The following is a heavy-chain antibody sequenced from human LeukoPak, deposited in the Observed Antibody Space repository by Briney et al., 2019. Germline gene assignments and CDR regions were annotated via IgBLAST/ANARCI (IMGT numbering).Heavy chain of an antibody. CDR1: GFTLSRYE. D-gene: IGHD2-2*01. V-gene: IGHV3-48*03. Sequence: GGSLRLSCAASGFTLSRYEMNWVRQAPGKGLEWVSYISSSGSTKYYADSVKGRFTISRDNAENSLYLQMNSLRAEDTAVYYCARRYCSSTSCTLDYWGQGTLVTVSS. CDR3: ARRYCSSTSCTLDY. CDR2: ISSSGSTK. J-gene: IGHJ4*02.